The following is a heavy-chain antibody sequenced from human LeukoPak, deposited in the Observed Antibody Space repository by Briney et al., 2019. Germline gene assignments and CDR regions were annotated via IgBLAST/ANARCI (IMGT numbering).Heavy chain of an antibody. J-gene: IGHJ4*02. Sequence: SGGSLRLSCEASGFTFSDYSMNWVHQAPGEGLEWLSYITSTSDTIYYADSVKGRFTSSRDNAKNSVYLQMNSLRAEDTAVYYCARSSGYPFFDYWGQGTLVTVSS. CDR3: ARSSGYPFFDY. CDR1: GFTFSDYS. D-gene: IGHD3-22*01. CDR2: ITSTSDTI. V-gene: IGHV3-48*01.